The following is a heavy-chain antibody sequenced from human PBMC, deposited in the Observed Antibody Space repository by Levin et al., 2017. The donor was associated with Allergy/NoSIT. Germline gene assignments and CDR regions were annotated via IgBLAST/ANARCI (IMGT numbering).Heavy chain of an antibody. CDR1: GFTFSSND. V-gene: IGHV3-30*18. Sequence: GGSLRLSCAASGFTFSSNDMHWVRQAPGKGLEWVAVISYDGSNKHYADSVKGRFTISRDNSKNTLYLQMNSLRAEDTAVYYCAKGYCSSTRCQGIWYYFDYWGQGTLVTVSS. CDR2: ISYDGSNK. D-gene: IGHD2-2*01. J-gene: IGHJ4*02. CDR3: AKGYCSSTRCQGIWYYFDY.